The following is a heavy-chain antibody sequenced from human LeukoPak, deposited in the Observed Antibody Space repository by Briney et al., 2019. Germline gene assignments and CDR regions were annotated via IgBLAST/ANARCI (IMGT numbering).Heavy chain of an antibody. Sequence: GGSLRLSCATSGFTFSTYAMNWVRQAPGKGLEWVSVISVSGGSTYYADSVKGRFTISRDNSKNTLYLQMNSLRAEDTAVYYCAELGITMIGGVWGKGTTVTISS. CDR3: AELGITMIGGV. CDR1: GFTFSTYA. CDR2: ISVSGGST. V-gene: IGHV3-23*01. D-gene: IGHD3-10*02. J-gene: IGHJ6*04.